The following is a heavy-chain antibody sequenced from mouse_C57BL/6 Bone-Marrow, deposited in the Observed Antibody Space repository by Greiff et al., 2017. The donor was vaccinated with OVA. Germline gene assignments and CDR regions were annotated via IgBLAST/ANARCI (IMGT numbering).Heavy chain of an antibody. J-gene: IGHJ2*01. CDR2: IYPGDGDT. Sequence: QVQLQQSGPELVKPGASVKISCKASGYAFSSSWMNWVKQRPGKGLEWIGRIYPGDGDTNYNGKFKGKATLTAAKSSSTAYMQLSSLTSEDSAVYFCARSRNFDYWGQGTTLTVSS. CDR3: ARSRNFDY. V-gene: IGHV1-82*01. CDR1: GYAFSSSW.